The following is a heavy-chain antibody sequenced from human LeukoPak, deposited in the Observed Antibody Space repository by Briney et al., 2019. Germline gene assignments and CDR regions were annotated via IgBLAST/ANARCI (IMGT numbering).Heavy chain of an antibody. CDR3: ARGLNTAAAPYYYYYYMDV. D-gene: IGHD2-2*01. Sequence: SETLSLTCTVSGGSISSYYWSWIRQPPGKGLEWIGYIYYSGSTNYNPSLKSRVTISVDTSKNQFSLKLSSVTAADTVVYYCARGLNTAAAPYYYYYYMDVWGKGTTVTVSS. CDR2: IYYSGST. J-gene: IGHJ6*03. CDR1: GGSISSYY. V-gene: IGHV4-59*01.